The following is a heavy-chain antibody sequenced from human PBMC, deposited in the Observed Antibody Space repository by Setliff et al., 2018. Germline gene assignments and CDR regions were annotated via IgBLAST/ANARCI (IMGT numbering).Heavy chain of an antibody. V-gene: IGHV4-59*01. J-gene: IGHJ4*02. CDR2: IYYSGST. D-gene: IGHD3-16*01. Sequence: TLSLTCTVSGGSISSYYWSWIRQPPGKRLEWIGYIYYSGSTNYNPSLESRVTISVDTSMNQFSLRLNSATAADTAVYYCARLRGAFDYWGQGTLVTVSS. CDR1: GGSISSYY. CDR3: ARLRGAFDY.